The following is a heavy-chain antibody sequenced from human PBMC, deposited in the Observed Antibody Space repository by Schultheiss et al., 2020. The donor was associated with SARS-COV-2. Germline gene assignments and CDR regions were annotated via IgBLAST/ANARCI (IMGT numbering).Heavy chain of an antibody. CDR3: AKASGSYRYYYYGMDV. Sequence: GGSLRLSCAASGLMVSSNYMAWVRQTPGKGLEWVSGISNTGSKTSYADSVKGRFTISRDNSKSTLYLQMNSLRAEDTAVYYCAKASGSYRYYYYGMDVWGQGTTVTVSS. CDR2: ISNTGSKT. J-gene: IGHJ6*02. D-gene: IGHD1-26*01. CDR1: GLMVSSNY. V-gene: IGHV3-23*01.